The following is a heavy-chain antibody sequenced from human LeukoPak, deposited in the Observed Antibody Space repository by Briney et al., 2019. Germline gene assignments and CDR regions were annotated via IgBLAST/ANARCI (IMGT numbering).Heavy chain of an antibody. CDR2: IKSKTDGGTT. J-gene: IGHJ3*02. Sequence: GGSLRLSCAASGFTFSNAWMSWVRQAPGKGLEWVGRIKSKTDGGTTDYAAPVKGRFTISRDDSKNTLYLQMNSLKTEDTAVYYCLGYCSGGSCPNAFDIWGQGTTVTVSS. CDR3: LGYCSGGSCPNAFDI. V-gene: IGHV3-15*01. D-gene: IGHD2-15*01. CDR1: GFTFSNAW.